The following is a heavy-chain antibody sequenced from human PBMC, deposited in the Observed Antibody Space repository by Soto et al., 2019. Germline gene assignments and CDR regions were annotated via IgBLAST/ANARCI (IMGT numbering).Heavy chain of an antibody. D-gene: IGHD3-22*01. CDR3: ARGDGDYYDGNGYLGRH. Sequence: EVQLVESGGGIVQPGGSLRLSCAASGFTFSSYWMHWVRQAPGKGLVWVSRINSDGSRTCYADSAKGRFTISRDNAKNTVYLQMNSLRAEDTAVYYCARGDGDYYDGNGYLGRHWGQGTLVTVSS. V-gene: IGHV3-74*01. CDR1: GFTFSSYW. CDR2: INSDGSRT. J-gene: IGHJ4*02.